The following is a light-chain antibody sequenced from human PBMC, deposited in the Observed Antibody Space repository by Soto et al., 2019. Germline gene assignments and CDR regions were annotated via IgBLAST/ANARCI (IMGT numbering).Light chain of an antibody. Sequence: QSALTQPASVSGSPGQSITISCTGTSRDVGGYNYVSWYQQHPGKAPKLMIYNVSNRPSGVSNRFSGSKSANTASLTISGLQAEDEDDYYCSSYTGSSTYVVFGGGTKLTVL. CDR1: SRDVGGYNY. J-gene: IGLJ2*01. CDR2: NVS. CDR3: SSYTGSSTYVV. V-gene: IGLV2-14*01.